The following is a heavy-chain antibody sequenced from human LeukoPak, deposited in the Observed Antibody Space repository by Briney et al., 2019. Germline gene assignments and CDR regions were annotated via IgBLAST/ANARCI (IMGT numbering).Heavy chain of an antibody. CDR1: GFTFSSYE. CDR3: AELGITMIGGG. CDR2: ISSSGSTI. J-gene: IGHJ6*04. V-gene: IGHV3-48*03. D-gene: IGHD3-10*02. Sequence: GGSLRLSCAASGFTFSSYEMNWVRQAPGKGLEWVSYISSSGSTIYYADSVKGRFTISRGNAKNSLYLQMNSLRAEDTAVYYCAELGITMIGGGWGKGTTVTISS.